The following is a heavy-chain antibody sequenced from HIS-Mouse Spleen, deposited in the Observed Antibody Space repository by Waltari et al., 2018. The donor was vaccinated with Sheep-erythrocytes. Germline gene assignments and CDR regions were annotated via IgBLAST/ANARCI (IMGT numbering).Heavy chain of an antibody. CDR2: IVTAGDT. V-gene: IGHV3-13*01. CDR1: GFTFSSYD. CDR3: ARESLDAFDI. J-gene: IGHJ3*02. Sequence: EVQLVESGGGLVQPGGSLRLSCAASGFTFSSYDMHWVRQATGKGLECVSAIVTAGDTYYPGSVKGRFTISRENAKNSLYLQMNSLRAGDTAVYYCARESLDAFDIWGQGTMVTVSS.